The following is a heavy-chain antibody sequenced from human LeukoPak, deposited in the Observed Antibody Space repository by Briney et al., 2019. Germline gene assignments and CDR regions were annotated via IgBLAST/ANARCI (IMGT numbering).Heavy chain of an antibody. CDR1: GGSISSYY. CDR2: IFYSGST. J-gene: IGHJ4*02. D-gene: IGHD6-19*01. Sequence: PSETLSLTCTVSGGSISSYYWSWIRQPPGKGPEWIGCIFYSGSTNYNPSLKSRVTISVDTSKNQFSLKLSSVTAADTAVYYCARRAYSSGWYYFDYWGQGTLVTVSS. V-gene: IGHV4-59*08. CDR3: ARRAYSSGWYYFDY.